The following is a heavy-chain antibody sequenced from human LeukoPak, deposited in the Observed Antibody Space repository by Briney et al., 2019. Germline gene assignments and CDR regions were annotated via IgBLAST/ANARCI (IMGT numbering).Heavy chain of an antibody. CDR2: INPNSGGT. Sequence: ASVKVSCKTSGYTFSDYYLHWVRQAPGQGLEWMGWINPNSGGTNYAQKFQGRATMTRDTSISTAYMELNRLRSDDTAVYYCARALDHSGGGYLYYFDYWGQGTLVTVSS. CDR3: ARALDHSGGGYLYYFDY. V-gene: IGHV1-2*02. D-gene: IGHD2-15*01. CDR1: GYTFSDYY. J-gene: IGHJ4*02.